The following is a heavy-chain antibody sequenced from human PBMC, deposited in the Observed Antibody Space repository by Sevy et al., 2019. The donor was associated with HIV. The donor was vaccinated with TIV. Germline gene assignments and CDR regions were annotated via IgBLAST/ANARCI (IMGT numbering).Heavy chain of an antibody. D-gene: IGHD3-3*01. CDR1: GFTFSDYA. J-gene: IGHJ6*02. CDR3: ARDLPATIFGVLIWDPRSYYAMDV. CDR2: ISRDGSNE. V-gene: IGHV3-30*04. Sequence: GGSLRLSCAASGFTFSDYAIHWVRQAPGKGLEWVALISRDGSNEYYGDPGKGQFTISGDTFKSTVFLQMNSLRPEDTAVYYCARDLPATIFGVLIWDPRSYYAMDVWGQGTPVTVSS.